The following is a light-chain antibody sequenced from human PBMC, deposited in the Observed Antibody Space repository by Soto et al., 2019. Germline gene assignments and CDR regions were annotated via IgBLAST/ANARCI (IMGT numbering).Light chain of an antibody. CDR3: SSYAGSNTYV. CDR1: SSDVGGYNY. Sequence: QSVLTQPSSASGSPGQSVTISCPGTSSDVGGYNYVSWYQQHPGKAPKLMIYEVSKRPSGVPDRFSGSKSGNTASLTVSGLQAEDEADYYCSSYAGSNTYVFGTGTKVTVL. J-gene: IGLJ1*01. V-gene: IGLV2-8*01. CDR2: EVS.